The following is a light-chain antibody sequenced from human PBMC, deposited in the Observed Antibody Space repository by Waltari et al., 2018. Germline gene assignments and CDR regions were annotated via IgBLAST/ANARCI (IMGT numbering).Light chain of an antibody. CDR2: INK. J-gene: IGLJ3*02. V-gene: IGLV1-44*01. CDR3: AAWDDSLNAWV. CDR1: TSNIGRNT. Sequence: QSGLTQPPSASGTPGQRVTISCSGSTSNIGRNTVNWYQQVPGPAPNLLIFINKQRPSGFPDRFSGAKACTSAALAISGLQSEDEADYSCAAWDDSLNAWVFGGGTKLTVL.